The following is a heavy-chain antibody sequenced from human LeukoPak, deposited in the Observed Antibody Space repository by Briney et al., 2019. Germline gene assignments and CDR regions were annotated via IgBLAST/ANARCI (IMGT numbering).Heavy chain of an antibody. J-gene: IGHJ5*02. CDR2: ISGSGGST. V-gene: IGHV3-23*01. CDR1: GFTFSSYA. D-gene: IGHD3-9*01. CDR3: AKTYYDILTGYFSSGYNWFDP. Sequence: PGGSLRLSCAASGFTFSSYAMSWVRQAPGKGLERVSAISGSGGSTYYADSVKGRFTISRDNSKNTLYLQMNSLRAEDTAVYYCAKTYYDILTGYFSSGYNWFDPWGQGTLVTASS.